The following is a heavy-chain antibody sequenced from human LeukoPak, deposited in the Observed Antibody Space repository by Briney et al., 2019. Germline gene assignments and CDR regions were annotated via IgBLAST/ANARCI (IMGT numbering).Heavy chain of an antibody. D-gene: IGHD3-22*01. CDR2: ISSDSTYK. V-gene: IGHV3-21*01. J-gene: IGHJ4*02. Sequence: GGSLRLSCAISGFTFTAHSMNWVRQAPRKGLEWVSFISSDSTYKYYGDSVKGRFTISRDNANVYLQMNSLRAEDTATYHCAREYDSKGRFDNWGQGTLVTVSS. CDR1: GFTFTAHS. CDR3: AREYDSKGRFDN.